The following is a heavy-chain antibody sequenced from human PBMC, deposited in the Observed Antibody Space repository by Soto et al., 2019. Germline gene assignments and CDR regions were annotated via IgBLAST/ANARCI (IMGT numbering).Heavy chain of an antibody. D-gene: IGHD3-16*01. CDR1: GGSIFSHL. Sequence: QVQLQESGPGLVKPSETLSLTCTVSGGSIFSHLWSWIRQPPGKGLEWFGYVSHSGSTTHNPSLKSRVTVSLDTSQNQVSLQLRSVIAADTAVYYCAREGPLSGDAFDIWGRGTKVTVSS. CDR3: AREGPLSGDAFDI. V-gene: IGHV4-59*11. CDR2: VSHSGST. J-gene: IGHJ3*02.